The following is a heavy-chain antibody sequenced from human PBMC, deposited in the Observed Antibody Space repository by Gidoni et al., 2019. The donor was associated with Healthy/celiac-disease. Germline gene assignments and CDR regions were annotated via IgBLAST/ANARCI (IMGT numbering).Heavy chain of an antibody. CDR1: GGSFSGYY. V-gene: IGHV4-34*01. CDR3: ARGGLMVYAPHYYYYGMDV. Sequence: QVQLQQWGAGLLKPSETLSLTCAVYGGSFSGYYWSWIRQPPGKGLEWIGEINHSGSPNYNPSLKSRVTISVDTSKNQFSLKLSSVTAADTAVYSCARGGLMVYAPHYYYYGMDVWGQGTTVTVSS. D-gene: IGHD2-8*01. J-gene: IGHJ6*02. CDR2: INHSGSP.